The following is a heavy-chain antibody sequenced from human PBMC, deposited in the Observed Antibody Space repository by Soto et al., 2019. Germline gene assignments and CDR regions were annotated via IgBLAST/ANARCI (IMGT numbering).Heavy chain of an antibody. CDR2: INPGDSET. D-gene: IGHD3-9*01. J-gene: IGHJ4*02. CDR3: QRPATHYDILSGYYFDY. CDR1: GYSFTSYW. V-gene: IGHV5-51*01. Sequence: PGESLKISCNGSGYSFTSYWIAWVRQMPGKGLEWMAIINPGDSETKYSPSFQGQVTISADKSINTAYLQWSSLKASDTDMYYCQRPATHYDILSGYYFDYWGQGTQVTVSS.